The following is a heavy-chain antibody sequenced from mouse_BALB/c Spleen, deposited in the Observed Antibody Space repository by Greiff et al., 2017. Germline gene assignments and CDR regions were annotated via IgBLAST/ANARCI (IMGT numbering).Heavy chain of an antibody. Sequence: QVQLQQPGAELVRPGASVKLSCKASGYTFTSYWINWVKQRPGQGLEWIGNIYPSDSYTNYNQKFKDKATLTVDKSSSPAYMQLSSPTSEGSAVYYCTRGRGYDVDYYAMDYWGQGTSVTVSS. CDR2: IYPSDSYT. CDR1: GYTFTSYW. D-gene: IGHD2-2*01. J-gene: IGHJ4*01. CDR3: TRGRGYDVDYYAMDY. V-gene: IGHV1-69*02.